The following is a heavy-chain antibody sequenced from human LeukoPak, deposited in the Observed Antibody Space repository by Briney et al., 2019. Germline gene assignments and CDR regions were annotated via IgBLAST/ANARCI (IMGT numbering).Heavy chain of an antibody. CDR1: GGSISSSSYY. J-gene: IGHJ5*02. D-gene: IGHD2-2*01. V-gene: IGHV4-39*01. Sequence: KPSETLSLTCTVSGGSISSSSYYWGWIRQPPGKGLEWIGSICYSGSTYYNPSLKSRVTISVDTSKNQFSLKLSSVTAADTAVYYCARLIVVVPAAMMGWFDPWGQGTLVTVSS. CDR2: ICYSGST. CDR3: ARLIVVVPAAMMGWFDP.